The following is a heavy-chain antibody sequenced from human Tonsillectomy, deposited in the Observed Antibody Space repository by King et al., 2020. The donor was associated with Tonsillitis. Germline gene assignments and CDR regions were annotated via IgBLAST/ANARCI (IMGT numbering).Heavy chain of an antibody. CDR1: GGSISSGNYY. Sequence: VQLQESGPGLVKPSQTLSLTCTVSGGSISSGNYYWSWIRQHPGKGLEWIGYISYSGSTHYNPSLKSRVTISIDTSKNQFSLKLSSVTAADTAVYYCAREGQYYDYVWGSDPKRYYGMDVWGQGATVTVSS. CDR3: AREGQYYDYVWGSDPKRYYGMDV. J-gene: IGHJ6*02. D-gene: IGHD3-16*02. V-gene: IGHV4-31*03. CDR2: ISYSGST.